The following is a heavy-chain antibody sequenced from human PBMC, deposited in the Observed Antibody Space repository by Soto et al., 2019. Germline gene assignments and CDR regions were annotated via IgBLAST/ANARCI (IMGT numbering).Heavy chain of an antibody. Sequence: QLHLVQSGSEVKKPGSSVRVSCKTSGGTLSNYGLSWVRLAPGQGLEWMGGIIPVFGTSNYAQKFQDRLTITADESTNTAYMDLTSLTSDDTAVYYCAREPSRYQSYYFDYWGQGTLVTVSS. J-gene: IGHJ4*02. CDR2: IIPVFGTS. CDR3: AREPSRYQSYYFDY. D-gene: IGHD2-2*01. CDR1: GGTLSNYG. V-gene: IGHV1-69*12.